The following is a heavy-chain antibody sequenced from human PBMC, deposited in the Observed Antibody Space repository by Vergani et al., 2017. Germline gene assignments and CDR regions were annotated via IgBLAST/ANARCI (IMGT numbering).Heavy chain of an antibody. J-gene: IGHJ3*02. CDR1: GFTFDDYA. D-gene: IGHD1-26*01. V-gene: IGHV3-9*01. CDR2: ISWNSGSI. CDR3: AKDIRVSYYLAFDI. Sequence: EVQLVESGGGLVQPGRSLRLSCAASGFTFDDYAMHWVRQAPGKGLEWVSGISWNSGSIGYADSVKGRFTISRDNAKNSLYLQMNSLRAEDTALYYCAKDIRVSYYLAFDIWGQGTMVTVSS.